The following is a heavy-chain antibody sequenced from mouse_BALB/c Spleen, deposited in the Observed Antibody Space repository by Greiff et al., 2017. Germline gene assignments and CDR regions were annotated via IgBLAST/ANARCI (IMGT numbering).Heavy chain of an antibody. J-gene: IGHJ4*01. CDR1: GFSLTSYG. CDR3: ASPNWDVDYYAMDY. V-gene: IGHV2-2*02. Sequence: QVQLKQSGPGLVQPSQSLSITCTVSGFSLTSYGVHWVRQSPGKGLEWLGVIWSGGSTDYNAAFISRLSISKDNSKSQVFFKMNSLQANDTAIYYCASPNWDVDYYAMDYWGQGTSVTVSS. CDR2: IWSGGST. D-gene: IGHD4-1*01.